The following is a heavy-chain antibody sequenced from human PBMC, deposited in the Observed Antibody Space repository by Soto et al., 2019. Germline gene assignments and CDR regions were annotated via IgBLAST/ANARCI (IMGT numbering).Heavy chain of an antibody. CDR3: ARAFFTVRGVWHY. J-gene: IGHJ4*02. CDR2: INPNSGGT. CDR1: GYTFTGYY. Sequence: ASVKVSCKASGYTFTGYYMHWVRQAPGQGLEWMGWINPNSGGTNYAQKFQGRVTMTRDTSISTAYMELSRLRSDDTAVYYCARAFFTVRGVWHYWGQGTLVTVSS. V-gene: IGHV1-2*02. D-gene: IGHD3-10*01.